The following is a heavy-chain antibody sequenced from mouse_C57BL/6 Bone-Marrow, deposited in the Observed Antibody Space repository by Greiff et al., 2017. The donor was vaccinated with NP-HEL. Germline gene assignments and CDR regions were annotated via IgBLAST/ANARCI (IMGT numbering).Heavy chain of an antibody. CDR2: ISSGGDYI. V-gene: IGHV5-9-1*02. CDR1: GFTFSSYA. Sequence: EVMLVESGEGLVKPGGSLKLSCAASGFTFSSYAMSWVRQTPEKRLEWVAYISSGGDYIYYADTVKGRFTISRDNARNTLYLQMSSLKSEDTAMYYCTRDRDSNYPYWYFDVWGTGTTVTVSS. J-gene: IGHJ1*03. D-gene: IGHD2-5*01. CDR3: TRDRDSNYPYWYFDV.